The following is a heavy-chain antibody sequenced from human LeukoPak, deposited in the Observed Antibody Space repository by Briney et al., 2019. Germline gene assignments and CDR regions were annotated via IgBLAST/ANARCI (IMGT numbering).Heavy chain of an antibody. D-gene: IGHD2-15*01. CDR3: ARGPTVVVAAMDYFDY. Sequence: PGGSLRLSCAASGFTFSSYGMHWVRQAPGKGLEWVAVIWYDGSNKYYADSVKGRFTISRDNSKNTLYLQMNSLRAEDTAVYYCARGPTVVVAAMDYFDYWGQGTLVTVSS. J-gene: IGHJ4*02. CDR2: IWYDGSNK. CDR1: GFTFSSYG. V-gene: IGHV3-33*01.